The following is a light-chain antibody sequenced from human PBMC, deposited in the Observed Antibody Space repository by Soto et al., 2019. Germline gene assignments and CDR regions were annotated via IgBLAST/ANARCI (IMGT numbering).Light chain of an antibody. V-gene: IGLV2-23*01. J-gene: IGLJ3*02. CDR3: CSYAGRSTWV. CDR2: EAS. CDR1: SSDLGNHNL. Sequence: LTQPASVSGSPGHSITISCTGTSSDLGNHNLVSWYQQYPGKAPTLMIYEASQRPSGISHRFSGSKSGNTASLTISGLKNEDEHNYYRCSYAGRSTWVFGGGSKVTVL.